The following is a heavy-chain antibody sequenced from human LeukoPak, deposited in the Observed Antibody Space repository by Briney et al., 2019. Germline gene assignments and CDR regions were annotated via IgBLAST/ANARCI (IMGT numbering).Heavy chain of an antibody. CDR1: GGSFSGYY. CDR3: AREGRPSYYYGSGSYYNGLPFDY. J-gene: IGHJ4*02. D-gene: IGHD3-10*01. CDR2: INHSGST. Sequence: SETLSLTCAVYGGSFSGYYWSWIRQPPGKGLEWIGEINHSGSTNYNPSLKSRVTISVDTSRNQFSLKLSSVTAADTAVYYCAREGRPSYYYGSGSYYNGLPFDYWGQGTLVTVSS. V-gene: IGHV4-34*01.